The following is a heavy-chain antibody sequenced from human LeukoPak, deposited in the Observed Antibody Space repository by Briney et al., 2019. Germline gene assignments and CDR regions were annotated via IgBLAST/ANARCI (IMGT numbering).Heavy chain of an antibody. CDR3: HGDY. V-gene: IGHV1-69*13. CDR2: IIPIFGTA. CDR1: GGTFSSYA. Sequence: SVKFSCKASGGTFSSYAISWARQAPGQGLEWMGGIIPIFGTANYAQKFQGRVTITADESTSTAYMELSSLRYYCARDLSSHGDYWGQGTLVTVSS. J-gene: IGHJ4*02. D-gene: IGHD3-10*01.